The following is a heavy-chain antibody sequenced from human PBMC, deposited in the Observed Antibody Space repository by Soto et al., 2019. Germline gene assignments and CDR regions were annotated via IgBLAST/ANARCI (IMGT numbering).Heavy chain of an antibody. D-gene: IGHD6-6*01. V-gene: IGHV1-3*01. CDR1: GYTXTIYA. CDR3: ARDDSSSRSFDY. CDR2: IIHGSGDP. J-gene: IGHJ4*02. Sequence: GXSXKVSYKASGYTXTIYAIDLVRQAPGHSLEWMGWIIHGSGDPKYSQRFQGRVTITWDTSASTAYMEMSSLRSEDKADYFCARDDSSSRSFDYWGQGTRGTVS.